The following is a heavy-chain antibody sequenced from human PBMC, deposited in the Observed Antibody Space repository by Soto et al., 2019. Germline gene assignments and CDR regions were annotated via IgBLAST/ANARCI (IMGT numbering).Heavy chain of an antibody. V-gene: IGHV3-33*01. CDR3: ARAAAGNSPFDY. CDR2: IWYDGSNK. CDR1: GFTFSNYG. Sequence: QVQLVESGGGVVQPGRSLRLSCAASGFTFSNYGMHWVRQAPGKGLEWVAVIWYDGSNKYYADSVKGRFTISRDNSKNTLYLQMDSLRAADTAVYYCARAAAGNSPFDYWGQGTLVTVSS. J-gene: IGHJ4*02. D-gene: IGHD6-13*01.